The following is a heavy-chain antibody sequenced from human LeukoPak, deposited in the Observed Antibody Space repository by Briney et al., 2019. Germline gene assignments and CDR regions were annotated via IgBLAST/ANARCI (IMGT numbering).Heavy chain of an antibody. J-gene: IGHJ4*02. D-gene: IGHD3-10*01. Sequence: GGSLRLSCAASGFTFSSYSMNWVRQAPGKGLEWVSYISSSGSTIYYADSVKGRFTISRDNAKNSLYLQMNSLRAGDTAVYYCAKPYYGSGSYYMGPDYWGQGTLVTVSS. CDR1: GFTFSSYS. V-gene: IGHV3-48*04. CDR2: ISSSGSTI. CDR3: AKPYYGSGSYYMGPDY.